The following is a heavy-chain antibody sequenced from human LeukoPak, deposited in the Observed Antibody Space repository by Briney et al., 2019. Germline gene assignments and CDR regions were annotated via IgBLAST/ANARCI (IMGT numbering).Heavy chain of an antibody. CDR3: ARLPLYYDILSTDY. CDR1: GFTFSSYW. D-gene: IGHD3-9*01. Sequence: GSLRLSCAASGFTFSSYWMSWVRQPPGKGLEWIGSIYYSGSTYYNPSLKSRVTISVDTSKNQFSLKLSSVTAADTAVYYCARLPLYYDILSTDYWGQGTLVTVSS. V-gene: IGHV4-39*01. CDR2: IYYSGST. J-gene: IGHJ4*02.